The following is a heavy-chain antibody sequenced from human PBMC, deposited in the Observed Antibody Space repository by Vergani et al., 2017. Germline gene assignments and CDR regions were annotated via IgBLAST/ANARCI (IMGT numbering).Heavy chain of an antibody. D-gene: IGHD1-26*01. Sequence: QVQLVESGGGVVQPGGCLRLSCAASGFTFSTYAMHWVRQAPGKGPEWVAVISYDGSNEYHADSVTGRLTISRDNSNNTMYLQMNSLRAEDTAVYYCAREWGGIARDDYWGQGTLVTVSS. J-gene: IGHJ4*02. CDR1: GFTFSTYA. CDR2: ISYDGSNE. CDR3: AREWGGIARDDY. V-gene: IGHV3-30*07.